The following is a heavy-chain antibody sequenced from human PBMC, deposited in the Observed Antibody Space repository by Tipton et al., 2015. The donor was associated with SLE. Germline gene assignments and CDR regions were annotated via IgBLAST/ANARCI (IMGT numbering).Heavy chain of an antibody. CDR2: IIPIFGTA. CDR3: AKGAAAAGPFEYFHH. V-gene: IGHV1-69*05. D-gene: IGHD6-13*01. Sequence: QLVQSGPEVKKPGSSVKVSCKASGGTFSSYAISWVRQAPGQGLEWMGGIIPIFGTANYAQKFQGRVTITTDESTSTAYMELSSLRSEDTAVYYCAKGAAAAGPFEYFHHWGQGTLVTVSS. CDR1: GGTFSSYA. J-gene: IGHJ1*01.